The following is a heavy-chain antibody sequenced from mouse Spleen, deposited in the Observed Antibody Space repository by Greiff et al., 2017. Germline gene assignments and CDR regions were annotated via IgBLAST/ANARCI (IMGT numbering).Heavy chain of an antibody. V-gene: IGHV2-2*01. D-gene: IGHD2-4*01. Sequence: VKLVESGPGLVQPSQSLSITCTVSGFSLTSYGVHWVRQSPGKGLEWLGVIWSGGSTDYNAAFISRLSISKDNSKSQVFFKMNSLQADDTAIYYCARPYDYDYAMDYWGQGTSVTVSS. CDR1: GFSLTSYG. J-gene: IGHJ4*01. CDR3: ARPYDYDYAMDY. CDR2: IWSGGST.